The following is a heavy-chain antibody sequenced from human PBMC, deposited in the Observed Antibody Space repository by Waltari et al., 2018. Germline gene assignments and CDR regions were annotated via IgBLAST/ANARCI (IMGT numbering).Heavy chain of an antibody. V-gene: IGHV4-34*01. Sequence: QVQLQQWGAGLLKPSETLSLTCAVYVGSFSGYYWSWIRQPPGKGLEWIGEINHSGSTNYNPSLKSRVTISVDTSKNQFSLKLSSVTAADTAVYYCARVSGYYYDNDAFDIWGQGTMVTVSS. D-gene: IGHD3-22*01. CDR2: INHSGST. CDR3: ARVSGYYYDNDAFDI. CDR1: VGSFSGYY. J-gene: IGHJ3*02.